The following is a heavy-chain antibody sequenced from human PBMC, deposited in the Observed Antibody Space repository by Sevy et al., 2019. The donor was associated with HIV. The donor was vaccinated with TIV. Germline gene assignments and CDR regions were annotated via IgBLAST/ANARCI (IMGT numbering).Heavy chain of an antibody. J-gene: IGHJ3*02. V-gene: IGHV3-21*06. CDR1: GFTFSSYS. CDR2: ISSSSSYI. Sequence: GGSLRLSCAASGFTFSSYSMNWVRQAPGKGLEWVSSISSSSSYIYYADSLKGRFTISRDNAKNALYLQMNSLRAEDTAVDDWARAKGGGGYGYDAWDIWGQGTMVTVSS. D-gene: IGHD5-18*01. CDR3: ARAKGGGGYGYDAWDI.